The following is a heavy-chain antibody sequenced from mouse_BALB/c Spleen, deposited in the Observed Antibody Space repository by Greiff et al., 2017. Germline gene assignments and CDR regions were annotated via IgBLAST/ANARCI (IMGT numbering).Heavy chain of an antibody. V-gene: IGHV1S127*01. J-gene: IGHJ4*01. CDR1: GYTFTSYW. CDR3: TRSDPTGFYAMDY. CDR2: IDPSDSYT. Sequence: VQLQQPGAELVKPGASVKMSCKASGYTFTSYWMHWVKQRPGQGLEWIGVIDPSDSYTSYNQKFKGKATLTVDTSSSTAYMQLSGLTSEDSAVYYCTRSDPTGFYAMDYWGQGTSVTVSS. D-gene: IGHD4-1*02.